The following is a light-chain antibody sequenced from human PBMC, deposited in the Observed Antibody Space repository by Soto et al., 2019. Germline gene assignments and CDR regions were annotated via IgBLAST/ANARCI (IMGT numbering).Light chain of an antibody. J-gene: IGLJ2*01. CDR2: RDN. CDR1: ISNIGSNY. Sequence: QPVLTQPPSASGTPVQRVTISCSGSISNIGSNYVYWYQQLPGTAPKLIIYRDNQRPSGVPDRFSGSKSGTSASLAISGLRSEDEADYYCAAWDDSLSRVVFGGGTTLTVL. CDR3: AAWDDSLSRVV. V-gene: IGLV1-47*01.